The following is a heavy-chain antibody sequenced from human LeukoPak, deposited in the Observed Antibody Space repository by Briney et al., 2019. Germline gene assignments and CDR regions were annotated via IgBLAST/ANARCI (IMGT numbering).Heavy chain of an antibody. CDR3: ARDRRRIVVVPANRGAAFDI. CDR2: IWYDGSNK. D-gene: IGHD2-2*01. V-gene: IGHV3-33*01. CDR1: GFTFSSYG. Sequence: GRSLRLSCAASGFTFSSYGMHWVRQAPGKGLEWVAVIWYDGSNKYYADSVKGRFTISRDNSKNTLYLQMNSLRAEDTAVYYCARDRRRIVVVPANRGAAFDIWGQGTMVTVSS. J-gene: IGHJ3*02.